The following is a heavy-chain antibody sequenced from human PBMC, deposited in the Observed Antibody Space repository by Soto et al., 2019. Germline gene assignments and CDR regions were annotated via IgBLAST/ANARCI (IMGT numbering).Heavy chain of an antibody. CDR2: INYSGST. CDR1: GGSFSGYY. Sequence: SETLSLTCAVYGGSFSGYYWSWIRQPPGKGLEWIGEINYSGSTNYNPSLKSRVTISVDTSKNQFSLKLSSVTAADTAVYYCARRFILDSSAYYCAWFAPWGQGTLVT. V-gene: IGHV4-34*01. D-gene: IGHD3-22*01. CDR3: ARRFILDSSAYYCAWFAP. J-gene: IGHJ5*02.